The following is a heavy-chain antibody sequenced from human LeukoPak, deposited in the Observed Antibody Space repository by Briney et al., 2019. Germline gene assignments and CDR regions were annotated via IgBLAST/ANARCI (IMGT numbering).Heavy chain of an antibody. CDR1: GESFSGYY. CDR3: ARRPQIGNDDGPSGLDY. J-gene: IGHJ4*01. D-gene: IGHD1-1*01. Sequence: SETLSLTCAVYGESFSGYYWSWIRQAPGTGLEWIGEIDHSGTTNYNPSLESRVTILADMSKNQFSLKVMFVTAADTAVYYCARRPQIGNDDGPSGLDYWGQGILVTVSS. V-gene: IGHV4-34*01. CDR2: IDHSGTT.